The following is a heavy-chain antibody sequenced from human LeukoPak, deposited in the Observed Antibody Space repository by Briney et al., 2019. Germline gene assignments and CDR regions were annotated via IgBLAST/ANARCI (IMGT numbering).Heavy chain of an antibody. CDR2: IKNDGSST. Sequence: GGSLRLSCAASGFTFSSYWMHWVRQAPGKGLVWVSRIKNDGSSTSYADSVKGRFTISKDNAKNTLYLQMNSLRVEDTAMYYCTKSDWFDPWGQGTLVIVSS. CDR3: TKSDWFDP. CDR1: GFTFSSYW. V-gene: IGHV3-74*01. J-gene: IGHJ5*02.